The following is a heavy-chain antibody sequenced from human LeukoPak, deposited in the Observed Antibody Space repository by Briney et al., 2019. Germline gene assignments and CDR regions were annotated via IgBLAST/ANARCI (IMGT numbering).Heavy chain of an antibody. Sequence: PSETLSLTCTVSGGSISSYYWSWVRQPPGKGLEWIGYIYYSGSTNYNPSLKSRVTISVDTSKNQFSLKLSSVTAADTAVYYCARSPRGLRPYYFDYWGQGTLVTVSS. CDR2: IYYSGST. D-gene: IGHD5-12*01. CDR1: GGSISSYY. CDR3: ARSPRGLRPYYFDY. J-gene: IGHJ4*02. V-gene: IGHV4-59*08.